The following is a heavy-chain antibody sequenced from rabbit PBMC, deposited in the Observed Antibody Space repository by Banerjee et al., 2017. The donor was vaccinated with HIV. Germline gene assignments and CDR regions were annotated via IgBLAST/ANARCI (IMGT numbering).Heavy chain of an antibody. D-gene: IGHD2-1*01. Sequence: QSLEESGGGLVQPEGSLTLTCKASGFDFSGTYYICWVRQAPGKGLEWIACIYAGSSGSTYYASWAKGRFTISKTSSTTVTLQMTSLTAADTATYFCARGYVDYNGANYAISRLDLWGQGTLVT. CDR1: GFDFSGTYY. V-gene: IGHV1S40*01. J-gene: IGHJ3*01. CDR3: ARGYVDYNGANYAISRLDL. CDR2: IYAGSSGST.